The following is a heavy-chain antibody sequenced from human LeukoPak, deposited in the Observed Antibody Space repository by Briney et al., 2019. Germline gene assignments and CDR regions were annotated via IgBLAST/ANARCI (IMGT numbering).Heavy chain of an antibody. CDR1: GYSSSSFG. V-gene: IGHV5-51*01. J-gene: IGHJ4*01. Sequence: GEPLKISGKRSGYSSSSFGIGWLRQMPGKGLEWMGVIHPRAFETRYIPSFQGQVSISADKSTSTAYLQWCSLKASDTAMYNCARRRAHLSWAAAPDLDYSG. D-gene: IGHD6-25*01. CDR2: IHPRAFET. CDR3: ARRRAHLSWAAAPDLDY.